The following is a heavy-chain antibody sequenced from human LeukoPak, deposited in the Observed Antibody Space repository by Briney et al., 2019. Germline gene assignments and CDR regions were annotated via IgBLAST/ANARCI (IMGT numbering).Heavy chain of an antibody. CDR1: GGSISSSNW. CDR3: ARDRPLDDSWSGYYDNGMDV. D-gene: IGHD3-3*01. V-gene: IGHV4-4*02. CDR2: IYHSGST. Sequence: SETLSLTCAVSGGSISSSNWWSWVRQPPGKGLEWIGEIYHSGSTNYNPSLKSRVTISVDKSKNQFSLKMTSATAADTAVYYCARDRPLDDSWSGYYDNGMDVWGQGTTVTVSS. J-gene: IGHJ6*01.